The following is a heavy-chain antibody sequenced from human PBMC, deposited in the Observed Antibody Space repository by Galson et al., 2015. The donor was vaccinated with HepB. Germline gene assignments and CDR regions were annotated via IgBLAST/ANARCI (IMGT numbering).Heavy chain of an antibody. J-gene: IGHJ4*02. CDR3: TTDASLAVAEPDY. CDR2: IKSKTDGGTT. CDR1: GFTFSNAW. Sequence: SLRLSCAASGFTFSNAWMNWVRQAPGKGLEWVGRIKSKTDGGTTDYAAPVKGRFTISRDNSKNTLYLQMNSLKTEDTAVYYCTTDASLAVAEPDYWGQGTLVTVSS. D-gene: IGHD6-19*01. V-gene: IGHV3-15*07.